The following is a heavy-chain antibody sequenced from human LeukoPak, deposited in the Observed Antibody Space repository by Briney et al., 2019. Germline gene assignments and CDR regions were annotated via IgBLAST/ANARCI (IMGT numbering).Heavy chain of an antibody. Sequence: GSLRLSCAASGFTFSSYSMNWVRQAPGKGLEWVSSISSSSRYIYYADSVKGRFTISRDNAKNSLYLQMNSLRAEDTAVYYCARDYSYDSSGYYSWWAFDIWGQGTMVTVSS. CDR2: ISSSSRYI. V-gene: IGHV3-21*01. J-gene: IGHJ3*02. CDR1: GFTFSSYS. D-gene: IGHD3-22*01. CDR3: ARDYSYDSSGYYSWWAFDI.